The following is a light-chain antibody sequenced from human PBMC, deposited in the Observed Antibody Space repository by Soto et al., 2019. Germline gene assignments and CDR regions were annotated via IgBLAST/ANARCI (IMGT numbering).Light chain of an antibody. CDR1: QSLGSL. CDR3: QQYGSSSWT. CDR2: GAS. J-gene: IGKJ1*01. V-gene: IGKV3-20*01. Sequence: EVVLTQSPGTLSLSRGERATLSCRASQSLGSLLAWYQQKPGQAPRLLIYGASSRATGIPDRFSGSGSGTDFTLTISRLEPEDFAVYYCQQYGSSSWTFGQGTKVDIK.